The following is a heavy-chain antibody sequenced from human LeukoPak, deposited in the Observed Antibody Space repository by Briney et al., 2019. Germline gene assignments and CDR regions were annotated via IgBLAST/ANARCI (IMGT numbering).Heavy chain of an antibody. J-gene: IGHJ4*02. CDR1: GFTFSSYW. CDR3: VVVAATYYFDY. D-gene: IGHD2-15*01. CDR2: IASDGSST. Sequence: PGGSLRLSCAASGFTFSSYWMNWVRQAPGKGLVWVSRIASDGSSTTYADSVKGRFSISRDNAKNTLYLQMNSLRAEDTAVYYCVVVAATYYFDYWGQGTLVTVSS. V-gene: IGHV3-74*01.